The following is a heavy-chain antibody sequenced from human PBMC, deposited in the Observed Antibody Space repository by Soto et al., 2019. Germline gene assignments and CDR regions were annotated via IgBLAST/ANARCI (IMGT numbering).Heavy chain of an antibody. CDR2: IYYSGST. V-gene: IGHV4-31*03. Sequence: PSETLSLTCTVSGGSISSGGYYWSWIRQHPGKGLEWIGYIYYSGSTYYNPSLKSRVTISVDTSKNQFSLKLSSVTAADTAVYYCARDDSPTIFGDRHAFEIWGQGTMVTVAS. CDR3: ARDDSPTIFGDRHAFEI. CDR1: GGSISSGGYY. D-gene: IGHD3-3*01. J-gene: IGHJ3*02.